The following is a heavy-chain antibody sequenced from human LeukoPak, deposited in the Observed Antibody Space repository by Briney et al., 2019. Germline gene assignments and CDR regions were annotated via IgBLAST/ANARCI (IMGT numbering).Heavy chain of an antibody. J-gene: IGHJ4*03. D-gene: IGHD1-1*01. Sequence: SETLSLTCAVYGGAFCSYYWGWIRQSPGKGLEWIAEINHRGDTNYNPSVKSRVTISVDTSKNQFSLKVTSLTAADTAVYYCARGPTISETGYFDYWGQGTLVTVSS. CDR3: ARGPTISETGYFDY. CDR2: INHRGDT. CDR1: GGAFCSYY. V-gene: IGHV4-34*01.